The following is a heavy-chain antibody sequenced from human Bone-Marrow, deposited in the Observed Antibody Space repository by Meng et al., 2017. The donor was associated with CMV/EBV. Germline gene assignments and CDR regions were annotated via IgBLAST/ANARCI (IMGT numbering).Heavy chain of an antibody. Sequence: ASVKVSCKTSGFTFTNYVVSWVRQAPRQGLEWMGWITTHNGDTDYAQKFQGRVTMTTDTSTSTAYMELSSLRSEDTAVYYCAAADYGDYYYGMDFWGQGTTVTVSS. V-gene: IGHV1-18*01. CDR1: GFTFTNYV. D-gene: IGHD4-17*01. J-gene: IGHJ6*02. CDR2: ITTHNGDT. CDR3: AAADYGDYYYGMDF.